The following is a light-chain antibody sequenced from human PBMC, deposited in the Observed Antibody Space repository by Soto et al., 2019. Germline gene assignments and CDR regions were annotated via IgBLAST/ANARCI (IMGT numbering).Light chain of an antibody. Sequence: DIQLTQSPSSLSASVGDRVTITCRASQNINTYLNWYQQKPGKAPKLLIYVASRLQSGVPSRFSGSGSGTDFTLLISSLQPEDFATYYCHQSYTALPYTFGQGTRLEIK. CDR3: HQSYTALPYT. J-gene: IGKJ2*01. V-gene: IGKV1-39*01. CDR2: VAS. CDR1: QNINTY.